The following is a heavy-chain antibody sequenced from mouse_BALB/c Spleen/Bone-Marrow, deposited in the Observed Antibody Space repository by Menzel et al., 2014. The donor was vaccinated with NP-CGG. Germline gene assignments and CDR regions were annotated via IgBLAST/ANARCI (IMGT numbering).Heavy chain of an antibody. V-gene: IGHV1-69*02. CDR2: IDPSDSYT. CDR1: GYTFTSYW. Sequence: QVQLQQSGVEFVKPGASVKLSCKASGYTFTSYWMHWVKQRPGQGLEWIGEIDPSDSYTKYNQNFKGKATLTVDKSSSTAYMQLSSLTSEDSAVYYCARTYYDYDWFAYWDQGTLVTVSA. D-gene: IGHD2-4*01. J-gene: IGHJ3*01. CDR3: ARTYYDYDWFAY.